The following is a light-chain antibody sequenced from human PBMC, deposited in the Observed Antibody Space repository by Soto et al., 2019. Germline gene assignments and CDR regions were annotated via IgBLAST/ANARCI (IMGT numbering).Light chain of an antibody. Sequence: DIQMTQSPSTLSASVGDRVTITCRASQSVSTWLAWYQQRPGKAPKLLIHDASSLERGVPSRFSGNRSGTEFTLTISSLQPDDLATYYCQQYHTFWTFGQGTKVDIK. J-gene: IGKJ1*01. CDR1: QSVSTW. V-gene: IGKV1-5*01. CDR2: DAS. CDR3: QQYHTFWT.